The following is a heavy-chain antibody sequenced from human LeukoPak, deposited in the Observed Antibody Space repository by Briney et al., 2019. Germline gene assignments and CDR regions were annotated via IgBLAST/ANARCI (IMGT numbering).Heavy chain of an antibody. Sequence: GGSLRLSCAASGFTFSSYAMSWVRQAPGKGLEWVSAISDSGGSTYYADSVKGRFTISRDNSKNTLYLQMNSLRAEDTAVYYCARAQADPHSTTGTTLDYWGQGTLVTVSS. V-gene: IGHV3-23*01. D-gene: IGHD1-1*01. CDR1: GFTFSSYA. J-gene: IGHJ4*02. CDR2: ISDSGGST. CDR3: ARAQADPHSTTGTTLDY.